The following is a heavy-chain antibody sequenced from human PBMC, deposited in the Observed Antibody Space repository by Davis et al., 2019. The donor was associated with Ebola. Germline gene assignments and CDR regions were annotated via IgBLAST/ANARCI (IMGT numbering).Heavy chain of an antibody. CDR2: ISAYNGNT. CDR1: GGTFSTYG. J-gene: IGHJ4*02. D-gene: IGHD1-1*01. CDR3: ARAQFPTTSDH. Sequence: AASVKVSCKASGGTFSTYGISWVRQAPGQGLEWMGWISAYNGNTNYAQKLQGRVTMTTDTSTSTAYMEVGSLRSDDTAVYYCARAQFPTTSDHWGQGTLATVSS. V-gene: IGHV1-18*04.